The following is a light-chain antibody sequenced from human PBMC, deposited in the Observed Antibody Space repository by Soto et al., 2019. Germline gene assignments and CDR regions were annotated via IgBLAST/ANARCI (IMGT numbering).Light chain of an antibody. J-gene: IGKJ1*01. CDR3: QQYRSPPRT. CDR1: HSVSSSY. V-gene: IGKV3-20*01. CDR2: GAS. Sequence: DIVFTQPPGTLSVCKGERATLSSSATHSVSSSYLAWYQQKPGQAPRLLMYGASTRATGVPATFTGSGSGTEFTLTISGLEFEDFAVYYCQQYRSPPRTFGQGTKVDIK.